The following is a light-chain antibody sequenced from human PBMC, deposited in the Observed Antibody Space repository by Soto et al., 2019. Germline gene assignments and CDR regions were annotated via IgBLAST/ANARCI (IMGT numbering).Light chain of an antibody. J-gene: IGKJ1*01. V-gene: IGKV1-5*03. CDR3: QQYYSYPWT. CDR1: ESIRGW. Sequence: DIQMTQSPSTLSASVGDRVTITCRASESIRGWLAWFQQKPGQGPELLISQASNLDSGVPSRFSGSGSGADFTLTISSLQPDDFATYVCQQYYSYPWTFGQGTKVEVK. CDR2: QAS.